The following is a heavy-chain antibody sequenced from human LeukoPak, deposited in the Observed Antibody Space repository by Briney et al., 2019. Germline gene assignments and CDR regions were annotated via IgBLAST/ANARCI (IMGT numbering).Heavy chain of an antibody. CDR2: IWYDGSNK. J-gene: IGHJ4*02. V-gene: IGHV3-33*01. Sequence: GGSLRLSCAASGFTFSSYGMHWVRQAPGKELDSEAVIWYDGSNKYYADSVKGRFTISRDNSKNTLYLQMNSLRAEDTAVYYCAGGDDYYGSGSYYFDYWGQGTLVTVSS. CDR1: GFTFSSYG. CDR3: AGGDDYYGSGSYYFDY. D-gene: IGHD3-10*01.